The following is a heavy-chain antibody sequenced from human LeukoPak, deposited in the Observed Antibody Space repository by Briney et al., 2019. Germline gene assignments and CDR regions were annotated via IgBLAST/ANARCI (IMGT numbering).Heavy chain of an antibody. CDR1: GFTFSDYF. Sequence: GGSLRLSCAASGFTFSDYFMSWVRQAPGKGLEWLSYINGRGTYIDYAESLKGRITISRDNAQNSLYLQMNSLRAEDTALYYCAKAWWNSHLGFDCWGQGTLVTVSS. V-gene: IGHV3-11*05. CDR2: INGRGTYI. CDR3: AKAWWNSHLGFDC. J-gene: IGHJ4*02. D-gene: IGHD2-15*01.